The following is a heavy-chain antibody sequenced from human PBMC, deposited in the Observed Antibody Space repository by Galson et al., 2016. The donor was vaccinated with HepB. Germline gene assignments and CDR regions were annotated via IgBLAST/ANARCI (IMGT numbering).Heavy chain of an antibody. CDR3: ACHHAGWFDP. D-gene: IGHD1-14*01. CDR1: GASISNYY. V-gene: IGHV4-59*01. Sequence: LSLTCTVSGASISNYYWSWIRQPPGKRLEWIGYIYYNVRTNYNPSLKSRVTMSGDMSKNQISLNLRSVTAADTAIYYCACHHAGWFDPWGQGTLVTVSS. CDR2: IYYNVRT. J-gene: IGHJ5*02.